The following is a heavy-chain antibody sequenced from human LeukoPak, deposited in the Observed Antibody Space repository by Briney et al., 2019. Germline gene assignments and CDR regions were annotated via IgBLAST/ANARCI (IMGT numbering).Heavy chain of an antibody. CDR3: ARGAAGYVGASSFDY. V-gene: IGHV3-21*01. D-gene: IGHD1-26*01. CDR1: GYTFSSYS. CDR2: ISSSTTYI. Sequence: GGSLRLSCAASGYTFSSYSMNWVRQAPGKGLEWVSSISSSTTYISYADSVKGRFTISRDNAKNSLYLQMNSLRAEDTAVYYCARGAAGYVGASSFDYWGQGTLVTVSS. J-gene: IGHJ4*02.